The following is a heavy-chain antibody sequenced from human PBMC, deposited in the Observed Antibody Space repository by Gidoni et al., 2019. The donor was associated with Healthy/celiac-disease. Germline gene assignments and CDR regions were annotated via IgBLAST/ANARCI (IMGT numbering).Heavy chain of an antibody. V-gene: IGHV3-23*01. Sequence: VQPGGSLRLSCAASGFTFSSYAMSWVRQAPGKGLEWVSAISGSGGSTYYADSVKGRFTISRDNSKNTLYLQMNSLSAEDTAVYYCAKGTYYDFWSGYYCDYWGQGTLVTVSS. CDR1: GFTFSSYA. CDR3: AKGTYYDFWSGYYCDY. J-gene: IGHJ4*02. CDR2: ISGSGGST. D-gene: IGHD3-3*01.